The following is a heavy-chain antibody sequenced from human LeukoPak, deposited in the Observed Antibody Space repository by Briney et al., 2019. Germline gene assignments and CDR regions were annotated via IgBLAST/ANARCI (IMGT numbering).Heavy chain of an antibody. CDR3: ASRPDYYGSGSLRDYYYGMDV. Sequence: ASVKVSCKASGYTFTSYDINWVRQATGQGLEWMGWMNPNSGNTGYAQKFQGRVTMTRNTSISTAYMELSSLRSEDTAVYYCASRPDYYGSGSLRDYYYGMDVWGQGTTVTVSS. CDR1: GYTFTSYD. D-gene: IGHD3-10*01. CDR2: MNPNSGNT. V-gene: IGHV1-8*01. J-gene: IGHJ6*02.